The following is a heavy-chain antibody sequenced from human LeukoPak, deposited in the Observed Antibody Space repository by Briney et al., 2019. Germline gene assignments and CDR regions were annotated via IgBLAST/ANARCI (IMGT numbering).Heavy chain of an antibody. CDR3: ARGIIRGADTSYYYGMDV. Sequence: SETLSLTCTVSGGSISSYYWSWIRQPPGKGLEWIEYNHYSGSANYNLSLKSRVTISVDTSKNQFSLKLSLVTAADTAVYWCARGIIRGADTSYYYGMDVWGRGTTVTVSS. V-gene: IGHV4-59*01. CDR1: GGSISSYY. J-gene: IGHJ6*02. D-gene: IGHD3-10*01. CDR2: NHYSGSA.